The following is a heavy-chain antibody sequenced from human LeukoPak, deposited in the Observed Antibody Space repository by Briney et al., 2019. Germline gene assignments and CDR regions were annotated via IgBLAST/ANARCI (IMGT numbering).Heavy chain of an antibody. Sequence: ASVKVSCKASGGTFSSYAISWVRQAPGQGLEWMGWINPNSGGTNYAQKFQGRVTMTRDTSISTAYMELSRLRSDDTAVYYCAASMVGLYYFDYWGQGTLVTVSS. D-gene: IGHD3-10*01. CDR2: INPNSGGT. J-gene: IGHJ4*02. V-gene: IGHV1-2*02. CDR1: GGTFSSYA. CDR3: AASMVGLYYFDY.